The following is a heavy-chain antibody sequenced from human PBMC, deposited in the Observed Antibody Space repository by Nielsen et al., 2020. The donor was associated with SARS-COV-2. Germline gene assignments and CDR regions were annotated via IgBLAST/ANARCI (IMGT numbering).Heavy chain of an antibody. Sequence: GESLKISCAASGFTFSSYWMSWVRQAPGKGLEWVANIKQDGSEKYYVDSVKGRFTISRDNSKNTLYLQMNSLRAEDTAVYYCARASYYDILTGYWPYYYGMDVWGQGTTVTVSS. D-gene: IGHD3-9*01. J-gene: IGHJ6*02. CDR2: IKQDGSEK. V-gene: IGHV3-7*01. CDR1: GFTFSSYW. CDR3: ARASYYDILTGYWPYYYGMDV.